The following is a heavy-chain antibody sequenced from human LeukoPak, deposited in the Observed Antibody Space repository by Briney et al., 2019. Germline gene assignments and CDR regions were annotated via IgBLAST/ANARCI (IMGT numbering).Heavy chain of an antibody. CDR1: GGSFSGYY. D-gene: IGHD4-17*01. CDR3: ARRVAVTTGFDY. V-gene: IGHV4-34*01. Sequence: PSETLSLTCAVYGGSFSGYYWSWIRQPPGKGLEWIGGINHSGSTNYNPSLKSRVTISVDTSKNQFSLKLSSVTAADTAVYYCARRVAVTTGFDYWGQGTLVTVSS. J-gene: IGHJ4*02. CDR2: INHSGST.